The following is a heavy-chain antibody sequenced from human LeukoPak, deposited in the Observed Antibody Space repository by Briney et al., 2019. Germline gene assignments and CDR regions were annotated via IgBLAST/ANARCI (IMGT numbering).Heavy chain of an antibody. CDR3: ARDSIRVLTSPNYYMDV. Sequence: GAAVKVSCKASGYTFTSYYMHWVRQAPGQGLEWMGIINPSGGSTSYAQKFQGRVTMTRDMSTSTVYMELSSLRSEDTAVYYCARDSIRVLTSPNYYMDVWGKGTTVTVSS. CDR2: INPSGGST. J-gene: IGHJ6*03. V-gene: IGHV1-46*01. CDR1: GYTFTSYY.